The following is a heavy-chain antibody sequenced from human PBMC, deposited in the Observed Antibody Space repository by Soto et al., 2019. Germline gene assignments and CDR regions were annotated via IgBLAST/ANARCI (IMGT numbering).Heavy chain of an antibody. Sequence: GGSLRLSCAASGFTFSSYGMHWVRQAPGKGLEWVAVIWYDGSNKYYADSVKGRFTISRDNSKNTLYLQMNSLRAEDTAVYYCASTYYYDSSGYYYWGQGTLVTVSS. V-gene: IGHV3-33*01. CDR2: IWYDGSNK. CDR3: ASTYYYDSSGYYY. D-gene: IGHD3-22*01. J-gene: IGHJ4*02. CDR1: GFTFSSYG.